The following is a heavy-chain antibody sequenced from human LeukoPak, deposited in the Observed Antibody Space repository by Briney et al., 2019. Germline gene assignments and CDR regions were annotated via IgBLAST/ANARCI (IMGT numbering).Heavy chain of an antibody. Sequence: SVTVSCKASGGTLSDYAISWVRQAPGQGLEWMGRIIPALGVPNYAQQFQGRVTITADESTNTAYMEMRGLRSEDTAVYYCARDRPTWKFEVDYFDYWGQGTLVIVSS. D-gene: IGHD1-1*01. CDR2: IIPALGVP. V-gene: IGHV1-69*10. CDR1: GGTLSDYA. CDR3: ARDRPTWKFEVDYFDY. J-gene: IGHJ4*02.